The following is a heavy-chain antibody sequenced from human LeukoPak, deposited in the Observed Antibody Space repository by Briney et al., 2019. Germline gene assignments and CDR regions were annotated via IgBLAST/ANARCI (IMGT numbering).Heavy chain of an antibody. CDR1: GFTFSSYW. Sequence: GGSLRHSCAASGFTFSSYWMSWVRQAPGKGLEWVANIKQDGSEKYYVDSVKGRFTISRDNAKNSLYLQMNSLRAEDTAVYYCAREKSIARHYYYYGMDVWGQGTTVTVSS. CDR3: AREKSIARHYYYYGMDV. J-gene: IGHJ6*02. D-gene: IGHD6-6*01. CDR2: IKQDGSEK. V-gene: IGHV3-7*03.